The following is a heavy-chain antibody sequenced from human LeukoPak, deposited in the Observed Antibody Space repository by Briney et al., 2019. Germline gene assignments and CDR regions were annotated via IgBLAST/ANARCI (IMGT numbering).Heavy chain of an antibody. CDR1: GFTFSSYW. V-gene: IGHV3-74*01. J-gene: IGHJ6*02. Sequence: PGRSLRLSCAASGFTFSSYWMHWVRQAPGKGLVWVSRINSDGSSTSYADSVKGRFTISRDNAKNTLYLQMNSLRAEDTAVYYCARESLLWFGELVYYYYYGMDVWGQGTTVTVSS. CDR3: ARESLLWFGELVYYYYYGMDV. CDR2: INSDGSST. D-gene: IGHD3-10*01.